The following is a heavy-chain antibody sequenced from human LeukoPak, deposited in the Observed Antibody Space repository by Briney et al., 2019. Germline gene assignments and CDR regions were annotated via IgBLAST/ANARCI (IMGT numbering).Heavy chain of an antibody. CDR3: ARDSSGWPSLDH. V-gene: IGHV4-4*07. CDR2: IYSDGST. Sequence: SETLSLTCTVSGDSISGYYWTWIRQPADKGLEWIGRIYSDGSTSYNPSLKSRITMSLDKSKNQFSLKLNSMTAADTAVYYCARDSSGWPSLDHWGQGTLVTVSS. CDR1: GDSISGYY. D-gene: IGHD6-19*01. J-gene: IGHJ4*02.